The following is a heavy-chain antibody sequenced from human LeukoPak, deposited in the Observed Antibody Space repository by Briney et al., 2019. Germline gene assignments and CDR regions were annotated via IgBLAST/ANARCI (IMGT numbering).Heavy chain of an antibody. D-gene: IGHD6-19*01. CDR3: ARDFPLMSGQWLVGFDY. Sequence: ASVTVSCKASGYTFTSYGISWVRQAPGQGLEWMGWISAYNGNTNYAQKLQGRVTMTTDTSTSTAYMELRSLRSDDTAVYYCARDFPLMSGQWLVGFDYWGQGTLVTVSS. CDR2: ISAYNGNT. J-gene: IGHJ4*02. V-gene: IGHV1-18*01. CDR1: GYTFTSYG.